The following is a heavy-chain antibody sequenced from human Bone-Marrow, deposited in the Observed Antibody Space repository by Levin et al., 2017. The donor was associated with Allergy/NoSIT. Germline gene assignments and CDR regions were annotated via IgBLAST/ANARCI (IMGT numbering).Heavy chain of an antibody. CDR3: TRARLIAPGWFEL. V-gene: IGHV4-4*07. D-gene: IGHD3-16*02. CDR1: GGSINNYY. J-gene: IGHJ2*01. Sequence: SQTLSLTCTVSGGSINNYYWSWIRQSAGKGLEWIGRFHNGGNINYNPSLKSRVTMSVDTSKKQFSLSLKSVTAADTALYFCTRARLIAPGWFELWGRGTLVTVSS. CDR2: FHNGGNI.